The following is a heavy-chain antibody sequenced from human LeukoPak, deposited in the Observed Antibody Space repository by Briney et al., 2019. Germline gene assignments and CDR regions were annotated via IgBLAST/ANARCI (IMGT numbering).Heavy chain of an antibody. CDR2: ISGSGGST. CDR3: AKDDQYYYDSSGYYFFDY. D-gene: IGHD3-22*01. J-gene: IGHJ4*02. Sequence: GGSLRLSCAASGSTFSSYAMSWVRQAPGKGLEWVSAISGSGGSTYYADSVKGRFTISRDNSKNTLYLQMNSLRAEDTAVYYCAKDDQYYYDSSGYYFFDYWGQGTLVTVSS. CDR1: GSTFSSYA. V-gene: IGHV3-23*01.